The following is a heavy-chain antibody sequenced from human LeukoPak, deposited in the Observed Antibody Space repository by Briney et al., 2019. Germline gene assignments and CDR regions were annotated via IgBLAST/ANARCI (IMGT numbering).Heavy chain of an antibody. CDR2: IIPILGIA. CDR1: GGTFSSYT. Sequence: RASVKVSCKASGGTFSSYTISWVRQAPGQGLEWIGRIIPILGIANYAQKFQGRVTITADKSTSTAYMELSSLRSEDTAVYYCATPLDYGDFYYYYGMDVWGQGTTVTVSS. V-gene: IGHV1-69*02. D-gene: IGHD4-17*01. CDR3: ATPLDYGDFYYYYGMDV. J-gene: IGHJ6*02.